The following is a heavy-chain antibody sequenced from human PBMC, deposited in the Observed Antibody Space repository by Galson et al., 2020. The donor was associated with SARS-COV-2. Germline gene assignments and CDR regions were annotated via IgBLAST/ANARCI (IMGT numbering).Heavy chain of an antibody. CDR3: AKAAPDNWFDP. Sequence: GGSLRLSCAASGFTFDDYAMHWVRQAPGKGLEWVSGISWNSGSIGYADSVKGRFTISRDNAKNSLYLQMNSLRAEDTALYYCAKAAPDNWFDPWGQGTLVTVSS. D-gene: IGHD2-15*01. J-gene: IGHJ5*02. CDR1: GFTFDDYA. V-gene: IGHV3-9*01. CDR2: ISWNSGSI.